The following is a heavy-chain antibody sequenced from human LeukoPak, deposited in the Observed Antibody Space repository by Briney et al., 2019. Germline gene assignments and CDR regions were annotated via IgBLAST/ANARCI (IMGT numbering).Heavy chain of an antibody. Sequence: GASVKVPCKASGYTFTGYYMHWVRQAPGQGLEWMGWINPNSGGTNYAQKFQGRVTMTRDTSISTAYMELSRLRSDDTAVYYCARGFGPGTHYYYYYMDVWGKGTTVTISS. V-gene: IGHV1-2*02. J-gene: IGHJ6*03. D-gene: IGHD3-10*01. CDR1: GYTFTGYY. CDR2: INPNSGGT. CDR3: ARGFGPGTHYYYYYMDV.